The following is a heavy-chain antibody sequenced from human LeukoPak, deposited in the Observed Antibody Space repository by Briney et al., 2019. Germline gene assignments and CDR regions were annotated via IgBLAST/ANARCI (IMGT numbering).Heavy chain of an antibody. D-gene: IGHD3-22*01. Sequence: GGSLRLSCAVSGITLSNYGMSWVRQAPGKGLEWVAGISDSGGSTKYADSVKGRFTISRDNSKNTLYLQMNSLRAEDTAVYYCAKEIYYDSSGYYFDYWGQGTLVTVSS. J-gene: IGHJ4*02. V-gene: IGHV3-23*01. CDR3: AKEIYYDSSGYYFDY. CDR2: ISDSGGST. CDR1: GITLSNYG.